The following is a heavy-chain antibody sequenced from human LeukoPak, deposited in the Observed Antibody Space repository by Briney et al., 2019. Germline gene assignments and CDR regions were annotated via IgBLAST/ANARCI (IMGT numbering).Heavy chain of an antibody. CDR2: IVVGSGNT. V-gene: IGHV1-58*01. CDR1: GFTFTSSA. Sequence: GASVKVSCKASGFTFTSSAVQWVRQARGQRLEWIGWIVVGSGNTNYAQKFQERVTITRDMSTSTAYMELSSLRSEDTAVYYCAAEPPNSYGMDVRGQGTTATVSS. CDR3: AAEPPNSYGMDV. J-gene: IGHJ6*02.